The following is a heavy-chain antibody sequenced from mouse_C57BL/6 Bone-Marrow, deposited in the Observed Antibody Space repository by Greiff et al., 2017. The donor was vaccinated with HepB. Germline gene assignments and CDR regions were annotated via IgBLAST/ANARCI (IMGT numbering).Heavy chain of an antibody. CDR2: ISSGGDYI. CDR1: GFTFSSYA. Sequence: EVKLMESGEGLVKPGGSLKLSCAASGFTFSSYAMSWVRQTPEKRLEWVAYISSGGDYIYYADTVKGRFTISRDNARNTLYLQMSSLKSEDTAMYYCTRENYYYGYYFDYWGQGTTLTVSS. CDR3: TRENYYYGYYFDY. D-gene: IGHD1-1*01. J-gene: IGHJ2*01. V-gene: IGHV5-9-1*02.